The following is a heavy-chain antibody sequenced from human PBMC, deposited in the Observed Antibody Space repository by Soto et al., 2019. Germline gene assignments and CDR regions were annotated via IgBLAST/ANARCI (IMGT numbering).Heavy chain of an antibody. J-gene: IGHJ5*02. V-gene: IGHV4-59*01. D-gene: IGHD4-17*01. CDR2: IYYSGSA. CDR1: GGSINSDY. CDR3: ARLTTSDWFDP. Sequence: TSETLSLTCTVSGGSINSDYWSWIRQPPGKGLEWIGGIYYSGSANYNPSLKSRVTISVDTSKNHFSLKLSSVTAADTAVYYCARLTTSDWFDPWGQGTLVTVSS.